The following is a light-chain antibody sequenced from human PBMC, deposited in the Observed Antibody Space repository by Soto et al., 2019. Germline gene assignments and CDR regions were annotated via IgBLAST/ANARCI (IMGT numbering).Light chain of an antibody. V-gene: IGLV1-47*01. CDR3: VGLDVSLTGYV. CDR2: KNH. J-gene: IGLJ1*01. Sequence: QSVLTQPPSASGTPGQRVTISFYGSSSNIGNDNVYWYQHLPGTAPKLLIYKNHQRHSGVPDRFSGSKSGTSASLAISGLRSEDEADYYCVGLDVSLTGYVFVVVPKLTVL. CDR1: SSNIGNDN.